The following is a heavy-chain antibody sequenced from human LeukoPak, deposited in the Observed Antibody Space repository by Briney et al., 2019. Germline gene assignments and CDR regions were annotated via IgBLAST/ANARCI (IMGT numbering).Heavy chain of an antibody. Sequence: SDTLYLTCKVSGDSISSYYMSWIRQPPGKGLEWIGYVCFSGSTNYNPSLKSRVTFSLDTSKNQFSLKLSSVTAADTAVYYCGGCSSTSCYFLDYWGQGTLVTVS. CDR3: GGCSSTSCYFLDY. J-gene: IGHJ4*02. V-gene: IGHV4-59*07. CDR2: VCFSGST. D-gene: IGHD2-2*01. CDR1: GDSISSYY.